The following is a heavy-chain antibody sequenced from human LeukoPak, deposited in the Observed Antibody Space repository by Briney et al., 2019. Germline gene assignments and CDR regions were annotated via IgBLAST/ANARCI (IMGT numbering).Heavy chain of an antibody. V-gene: IGHV4-39*01. CDR3: ARQWVPMRADAFDI. CDR1: DDFISSTNYF. CDR2: IYYSGST. J-gene: IGHJ3*02. Sequence: KPSETLSLTCTVSDDFISSTNYFWGWIRQPPGKGLDWIGSIYYSGSTYFNPSLKSRVTISVDTSKNQFSLKLTSVTAADTAVYYCARQWVPMRADAFDIWGRGTLVTVSS.